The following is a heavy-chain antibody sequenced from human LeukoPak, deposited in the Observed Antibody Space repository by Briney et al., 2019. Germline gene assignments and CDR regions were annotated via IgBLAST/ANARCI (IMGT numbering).Heavy chain of an antibody. CDR2: ISAYNGNT. CDR1: GYTFTSYG. D-gene: IGHD6-19*01. J-gene: IGHJ4*02. Sequence: ASVKVSCKASGYTFTSYGISWVRQAPGQGLEWMGWISAYNGNTNYAQKLQGRVTMTTDTSTSTTYMELRSLRSDDTAVYYCARDLAVAGTFGYWGQGTLVTVSS. V-gene: IGHV1-18*01. CDR3: ARDLAVAGTFGY.